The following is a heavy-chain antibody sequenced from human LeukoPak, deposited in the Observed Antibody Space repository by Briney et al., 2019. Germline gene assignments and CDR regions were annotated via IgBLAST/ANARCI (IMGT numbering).Heavy chain of an antibody. CDR2: INPNSGGT. D-gene: IGHD6-25*01. J-gene: IGHJ4*02. Sequence: GASVKVSCKASGYTFTGYYTHWVRQAPGQGLEWMGWINPNSGGTNYAQKFQGRVTMTRDTSISTAYMELSRLRSDDTAVYYCARERTPGSGYGVDYWGQGTVVTVSS. CDR1: GYTFTGYY. V-gene: IGHV1-2*02. CDR3: ARERTPGSGYGVDY.